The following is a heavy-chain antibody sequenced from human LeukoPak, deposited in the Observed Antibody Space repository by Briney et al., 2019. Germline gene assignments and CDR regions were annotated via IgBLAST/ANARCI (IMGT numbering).Heavy chain of an antibody. J-gene: IGHJ4*02. V-gene: IGHV1-46*01. CDR2: INPSGGST. CDR3: ARVGSSWAYFDY. Sequence: ASVKVSCKASGYTFTSYYMHWVRQAPGQGPEWMGIINPSGGSTSYAQKFQGRVTMTRDTSTSTVYMELSSLRSEDTAVYYCARVGSSWAYFDYWGQGTLVTVSS. CDR1: GYTFTSYY. D-gene: IGHD6-13*01.